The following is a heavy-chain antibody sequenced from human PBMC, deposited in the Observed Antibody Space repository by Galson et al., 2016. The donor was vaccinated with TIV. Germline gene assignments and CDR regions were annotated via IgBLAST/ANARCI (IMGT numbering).Heavy chain of an antibody. CDR2: VLPISGST. CDR3: ARDFPCGGACYFFDN. J-gene: IGHJ4*02. V-gene: IGHV1-69*05. D-gene: IGHD2-21*02. Sequence: SVKVSCKAPGGTLNNYAINWVRQAPGHGLEWMGGVLPISGSTNFAQNFQGRVTITTDKFTGTVYMELSSLRSGDTAVYFCARDFPCGGACYFFDNWGQGTLVTVSS. CDR1: GGTLNNYA.